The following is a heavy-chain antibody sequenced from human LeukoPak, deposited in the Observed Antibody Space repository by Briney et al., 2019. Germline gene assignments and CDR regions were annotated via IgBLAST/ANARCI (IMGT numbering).Heavy chain of an antibody. CDR3: ARGADWSNFDY. D-gene: IGHD3-9*01. CDR2: TYYSGNT. J-gene: IGHJ4*02. V-gene: IGHV4-59*08. Sequence: SETLSLTCTVSGGSISSYYWSWIRQPPGKGLEWIGYTYYSGNTNYNPSLKSRVTISVDKSKNQFSLKLTSVTAADTAVYYCARGADWSNFDYWGQGTLVTVSS. CDR1: GGSISSYY.